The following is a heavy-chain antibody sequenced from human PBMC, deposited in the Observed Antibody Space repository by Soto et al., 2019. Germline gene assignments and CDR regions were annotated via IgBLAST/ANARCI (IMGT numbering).Heavy chain of an antibody. CDR1: GFTFSSYS. J-gene: IGHJ6*02. CDR2: ISSSGSAI. V-gene: IGHV3-48*04. D-gene: IGHD3-3*01. CDR3: TPDFWSGIYSPDGMDV. Sequence: PGGSLRLSCAASGFTFSSYSMHWVRQAPGKGLEWLSYISSSGSAIYYADSVKGRFTISRDNAKNSLYLQMNSLRAEDTAVYYCTPDFWSGIYSPDGMDVWGQGTTVTVSS.